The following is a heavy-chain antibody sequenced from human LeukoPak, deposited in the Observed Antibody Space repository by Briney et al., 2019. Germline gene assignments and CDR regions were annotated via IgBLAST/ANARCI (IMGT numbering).Heavy chain of an antibody. CDR1: GGSISSSSYY. J-gene: IGHJ4*02. Sequence: SETLSLTCTVSGGSISSSSYYWGWIRQPPGKGLEWIGSIYYSGSTYYNPSLKSRVTISVDTSKNQFSLKLSSVTAADTAVYYCARHQDGYNSGLYYFDYWGQGTQVTVSS. CDR2: IYYSGST. CDR3: ARHQDGYNSGLYYFDY. V-gene: IGHV4-39*01. D-gene: IGHD5-24*01.